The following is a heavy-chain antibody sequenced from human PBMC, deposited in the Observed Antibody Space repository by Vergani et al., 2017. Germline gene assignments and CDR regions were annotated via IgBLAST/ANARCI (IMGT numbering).Heavy chain of an antibody. CDR3: TKGSRGYTGYFFDY. CDR2: VSGSSATP. V-gene: IGHV3-23*04. D-gene: IGHD5-12*01. J-gene: IGHJ4*02. Sequence: VQLAESGGGVVQPGKSLRLSCGASGFIFSHYDMYWVRQAPGKGLEWVSSVSGSSATPYYADSVKGRFIISRDNSKNTLHLQMNSLRADDTAVYYCTKGSRGYTGYFFDYWGQGTLATVSS. CDR1: GFIFSHYD.